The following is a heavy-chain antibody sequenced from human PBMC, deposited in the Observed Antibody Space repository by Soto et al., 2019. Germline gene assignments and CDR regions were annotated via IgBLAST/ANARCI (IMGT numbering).Heavy chain of an antibody. V-gene: IGHV3-30-3*01. J-gene: IGHJ4*02. CDR1: GFSFSISP. CDR3: ARDPKTSGGQHWAFNYFDS. CDR2: ISCDGTNK. Sequence: PGGFLRLSCAASGFSFSISPMHWVRQAPGKGPEWVALISCDGTNKFYADSVKGRFTISRDNSKSTLYLQVDSLRPEDAAVYYCARDPKTSGGQHWAFNYFDSWGQGALVTVSS. D-gene: IGHD7-27*01.